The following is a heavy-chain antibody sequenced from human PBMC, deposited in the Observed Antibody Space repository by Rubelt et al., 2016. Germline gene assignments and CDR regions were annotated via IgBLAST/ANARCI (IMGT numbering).Heavy chain of an antibody. D-gene: IGHD3-10*01. Sequence: QVQLVQSGAEVKKPGASVKVSCKASGYTFTSYYMHWVRQAPGQGLEWRGIINPSGGSTSYEPKFQGRVTMTRDTSTSTVYMELSSLRSEDTAVYYCARDPGPRGNDYWGQGTLVTVSS. J-gene: IGHJ4*02. CDR1: GYTFTSYY. CDR3: ARDPGPRGNDY. CDR2: INPSGGST. V-gene: IGHV1-46*03.